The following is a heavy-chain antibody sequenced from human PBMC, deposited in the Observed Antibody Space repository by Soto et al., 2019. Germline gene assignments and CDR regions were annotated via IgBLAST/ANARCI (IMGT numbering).Heavy chain of an antibody. V-gene: IGHV3-33*01. Sequence: QVQLVETGGGVVQPGRSLRLSCAASGFTFSSYGMHWVRQAPGKGLEWVAVLWSDGSNKYYADSVKGRFTISRDNSKNTLYLQMNILRAEDTAVYYCTRDGSGDNSLVDYWGQGTLVTVSS. D-gene: IGHD1-20*01. CDR1: GFTFSSYG. CDR2: LWSDGSNK. J-gene: IGHJ4*02. CDR3: TRDGSGDNSLVDY.